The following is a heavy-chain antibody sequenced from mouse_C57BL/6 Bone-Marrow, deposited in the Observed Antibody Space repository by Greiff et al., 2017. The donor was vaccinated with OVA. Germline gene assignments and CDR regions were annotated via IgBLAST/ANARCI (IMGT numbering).Heavy chain of an antibody. V-gene: IGHV14-4*01. Sequence: EVQLQQSGAELVRPGASVKLSCTASGFNIKDDYMHWVKQRPEQGLEWIGWIDSENGDTEYASKFQGKATITADTYSDSAYLQLSSLTSEDTAVYYCTSYGNFACWGQGTTLTVSS. CDR2: IDSENGDT. D-gene: IGHD2-1*01. J-gene: IGHJ2*01. CDR3: TSYGNFAC. CDR1: GFNIKDDY.